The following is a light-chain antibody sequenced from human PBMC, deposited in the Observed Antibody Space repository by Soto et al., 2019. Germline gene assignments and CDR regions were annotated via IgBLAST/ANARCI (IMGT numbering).Light chain of an antibody. CDR1: QSVSSY. CDR2: DAS. CDR3: QQRSNWPRT. Sequence: EIVLTQSPATLSLSPGDRATLSCRASQSVSSYLAWYQQKPAQAPRLLISDASNRATGIPAMFSGSGSGTDFTLTISSLEPEDFAVYYRQQRSNWPRTFGQGTKLEIK. V-gene: IGKV3-11*01. J-gene: IGKJ2*01.